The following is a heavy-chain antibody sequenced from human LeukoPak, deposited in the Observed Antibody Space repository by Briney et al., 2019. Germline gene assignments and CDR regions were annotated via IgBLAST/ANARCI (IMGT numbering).Heavy chain of an antibody. Sequence: GRSLRLSCAASGFTFSSYAMHWVRQAPGKGLEWVALISYDGSNKYYADSVKGRFTISRDNSKNTLYLQMNSLRDEDTAVYYCARDRIVYIAAAVYHGSFDYWGQGTLATVSS. CDR2: ISYDGSNK. CDR1: GFTFSSYA. CDR3: ARDRIVYIAAAVYHGSFDY. J-gene: IGHJ4*02. D-gene: IGHD6-13*01. V-gene: IGHV3-30*04.